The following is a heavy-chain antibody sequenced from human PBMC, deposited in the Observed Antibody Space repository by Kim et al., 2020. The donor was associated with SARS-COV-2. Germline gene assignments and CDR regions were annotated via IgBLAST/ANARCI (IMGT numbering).Heavy chain of an antibody. CDR2: ISGSGGST. CDR1: GFTFSSYA. V-gene: IGHV3-23*01. Sequence: GGSLRLSCAASGFTFSSYAMSWVCQAPGKGLEWVSAISGSGGSTYYADSVKGRFTISRDNSKNTLYLQMNSLRAEDTAVYYCAKDGEIWFGELRLDAFDIWGQGTMVTVSS. D-gene: IGHD3-10*01. J-gene: IGHJ3*02. CDR3: AKDGEIWFGELRLDAFDI.